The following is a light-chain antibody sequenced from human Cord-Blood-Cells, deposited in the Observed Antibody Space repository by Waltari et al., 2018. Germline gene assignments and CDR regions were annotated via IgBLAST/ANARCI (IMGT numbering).Light chain of an antibody. CDR3: CSYAGSSTLV. CDR1: SSDVGSYHL. CDR2: EGS. Sequence: QSALTHPASVSGSPGQSLTLSCTGTSSDVGSYHLVSWYQQHPGNAPKLMIYEGSKRPSGVSNRFSGSKSGNTASLTSSGLQAEDEADYYCCSYAGSSTLVFGGGTKLTVL. V-gene: IGLV2-23*01. J-gene: IGLJ3*02.